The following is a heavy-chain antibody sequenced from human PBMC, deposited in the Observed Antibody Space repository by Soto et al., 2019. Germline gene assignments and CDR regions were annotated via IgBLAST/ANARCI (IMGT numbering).Heavy chain of an antibody. J-gene: IGHJ4*02. CDR3: ATASRAPCYGGY. V-gene: IGHV1-24*01. D-gene: IGHD4-17*01. CDR1: GYTLTELS. CDR2: FDHEDGET. Sequence: ASVKGSCKGSGYTLTELSMHWVRQAPGKGLEWMGGFDHEDGETIYAQKFQGRVTMTEDTSTDTAYMELSSLRSEDTAVYYCATASRAPCYGGYGGQGTRGTLSS.